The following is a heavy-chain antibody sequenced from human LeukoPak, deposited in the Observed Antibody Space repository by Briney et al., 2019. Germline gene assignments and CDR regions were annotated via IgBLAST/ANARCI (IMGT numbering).Heavy chain of an antibody. D-gene: IGHD4-17*01. CDR1: GYSISSGYY. CDR3: ARGGSLPGGPPL. CDR2: IYHSGRT. J-gene: IGHJ4*02. V-gene: IGHV4-38-2*02. Sequence: PSETLSLTCTVSGYSISSGYYWGWIRQPPGKGLEWIGSIYHSGRTFYNPSLKSRVTISVDTSKNQFSLKLNSVTAADTAVYYCARGGSLPGGPPLWGQGTLVTVSS.